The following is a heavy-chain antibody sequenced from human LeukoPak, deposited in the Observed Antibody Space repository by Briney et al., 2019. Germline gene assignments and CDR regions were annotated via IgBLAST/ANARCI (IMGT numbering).Heavy chain of an antibody. V-gene: IGHV3-53*01. CDR1: GFSVSSNY. Sequence: GGSLRLSCAASGFSVSSNYMSWVRQAPEKGLEWVSVIYSVGTTYYADSVKGRFTISRDNAKNSLYLQMNSLRAEDTALYHCARDYGSGSYQVGMDVWGQGTTVTVSS. CDR3: ARDYGSGSYQVGMDV. J-gene: IGHJ6*01. D-gene: IGHD3-10*01. CDR2: IYSVGTT.